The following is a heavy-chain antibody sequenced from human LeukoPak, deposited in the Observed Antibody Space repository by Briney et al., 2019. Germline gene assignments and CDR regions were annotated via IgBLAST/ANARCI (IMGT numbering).Heavy chain of an antibody. V-gene: IGHV1-2*02. CDR2: INPNSGGT. D-gene: IGHD5-12*01. CDR3: ATGIVATTASDY. CDR1: GYTFTGYY. J-gene: IGHJ4*02. Sequence: ASVKVSCKASGYTFTGYYMHWVRQAPGQGLEWMGWINPNSGGTNYAQKFQGRVTMTRDTSISTAYMVLSRLRSDDTAVYYCATGIVATTASDYWGQGTLVTVSS.